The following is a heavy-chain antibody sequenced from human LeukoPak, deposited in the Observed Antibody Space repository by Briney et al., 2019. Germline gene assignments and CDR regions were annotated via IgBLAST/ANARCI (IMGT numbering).Heavy chain of an antibody. CDR3: TVVATTYYFDY. J-gene: IGHJ4*02. D-gene: IGHD5-12*01. CDR1: GGTFSSYA. Sequence: RSSVKVSCKASGGTFSSYAISWVRQAPGQGLEWMGRIIRIFGTANYAQKFQGRVTITTDESTSTAYMELSSLRSEDTAVYYCTVVATTYYFDYWGQRTLVTVSS. V-gene: IGHV1-69*05. CDR2: IIRIFGTA.